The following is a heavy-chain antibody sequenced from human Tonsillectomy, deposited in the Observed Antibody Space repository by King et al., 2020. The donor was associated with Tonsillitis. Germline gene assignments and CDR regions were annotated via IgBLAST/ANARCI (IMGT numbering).Heavy chain of an antibody. V-gene: IGHV4-39*01. CDR2: IFYTGNI. J-gene: IGHJ4*02. CDR1: GGSLSSSSFF. D-gene: IGHD3-3*01. CDR3: SSPGGIFGVVDDY. Sequence: QLQESGPGLVKPSETLSLPCTVSGGSLSSSSFFLTWIRQPPGKGLEWIGSIFYTGNIYYNPSLKSRVTIFVDTSQNHFSLKLSSVTAADTDIYYCSSPGGIFGVVDDYWGQGTLVTVSS.